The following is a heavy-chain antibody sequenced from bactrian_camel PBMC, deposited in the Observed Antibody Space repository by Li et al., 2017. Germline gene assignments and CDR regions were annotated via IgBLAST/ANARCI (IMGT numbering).Heavy chain of an antibody. CDR3: AAARLARSMAAYCHPGADFTY. V-gene: IGHV3S26*01. J-gene: IGHJ4*01. CDR1: GATYSDYC. Sequence: HVQLVESGGGSVETGGSLRLSCAASGATYSDYCMMWFRQAPGKEREGVVGIVSDANTRYVDSLRGRFTISRDNAKNVLVLEMSSLRPEDTGIYYCAAARLARSMAAYCHPGADFTYWGQGTQVTVSS. D-gene: IGHD1*01. CDR2: IVSDANT.